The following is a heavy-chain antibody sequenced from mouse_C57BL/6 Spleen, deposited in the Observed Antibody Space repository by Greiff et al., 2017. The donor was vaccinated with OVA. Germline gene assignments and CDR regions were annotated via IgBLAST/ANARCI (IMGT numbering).Heavy chain of an antibody. CDR2: IDPETGGT. J-gene: IGHJ4*01. CDR3: TRGGGGMDY. Sequence: VQGVESGAELVRPGASVTLSCKASGYTFTDYEMHWVKQTPVHGLEWIGAIDPETGGTAYNQKFKGKAILTADKSSSTAYMELRSLTSEDSAVYYCTRGGGGMDYWGQGTSVTVSS. D-gene: IGHD1-1*02. CDR1: GYTFTDYE. V-gene: IGHV1-15*01.